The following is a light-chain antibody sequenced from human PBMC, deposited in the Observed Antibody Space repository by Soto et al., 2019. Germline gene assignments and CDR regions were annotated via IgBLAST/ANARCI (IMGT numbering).Light chain of an antibody. CDR3: QPYYNWPPYT. J-gene: IGKJ2*01. V-gene: IGKV3-15*01. CDR1: QSVDTN. Sequence: EVVMTQSPATLSVSPGDRATLSCRASQSVDTNVVWYQQKPGQPPRLLVHSASIRATGVPARFTGIGSGTDFTLTISGLQSDDFAIYYCQPYYNWPPYTFGQGTK. CDR2: SAS.